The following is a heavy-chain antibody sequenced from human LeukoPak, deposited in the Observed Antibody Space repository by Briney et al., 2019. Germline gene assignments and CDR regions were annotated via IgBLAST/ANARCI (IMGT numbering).Heavy chain of an antibody. V-gene: IGHV4-39*01. D-gene: IGHD6-13*01. CDR3: ARLRSSSSWYLFDY. CDR2: IYCSGST. J-gene: IGHJ4*02. Sequence: SETLSLTCTVSGGSISSSSYYWGWIRQPPGKGLEWIGSIYCSGSTYYNPSLKSRVTISVDTSKNQFSLKLSSVTAADTAVYYCARLRSSSSWYLFDYWGQGTLVTVSS. CDR1: GGSISSSSYY.